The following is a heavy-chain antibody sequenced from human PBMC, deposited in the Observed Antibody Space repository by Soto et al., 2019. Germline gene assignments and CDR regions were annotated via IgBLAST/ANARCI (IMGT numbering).Heavy chain of an antibody. Sequence: GASVKVSCKASGGTFSSYAISWVRQAPGQGLEWMGGIIPIFGTANYAQKFQGRVTITADESTSTAYMELSSLRSEDTAVYYCAREQLWYGAGDYWGQGTLGTVSS. CDR1: GGTFSSYA. D-gene: IGHD5-18*01. CDR2: IIPIFGTA. CDR3: AREQLWYGAGDY. J-gene: IGHJ4*02. V-gene: IGHV1-69*13.